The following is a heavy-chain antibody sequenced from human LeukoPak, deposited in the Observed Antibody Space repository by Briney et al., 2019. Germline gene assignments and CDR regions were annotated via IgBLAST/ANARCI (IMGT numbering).Heavy chain of an antibody. CDR3: ATHSQAVITRFMAFDI. Sequence: SETLSLTCTVSGGSISSSSYYWGWIRQPPGKGLGRIGSIYYSGSTYYNPSLKSRVTISVDTSKNQFSLKLSSVTAADTAVYYCATHSQAVITRFMAFDIWGQGTMVTVSS. CDR1: GGSISSSSYY. J-gene: IGHJ3*02. D-gene: IGHD3-22*01. CDR2: IYYSGST. V-gene: IGHV4-39*01.